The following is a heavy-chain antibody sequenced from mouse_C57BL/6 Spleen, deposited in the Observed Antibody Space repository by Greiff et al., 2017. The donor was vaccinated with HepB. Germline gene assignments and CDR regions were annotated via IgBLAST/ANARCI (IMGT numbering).Heavy chain of an antibody. CDR1: GYTFTSYW. V-gene: IGHV1-64*01. CDR2: IHPNSGST. J-gene: IGHJ3*01. CDR3: AREELAWFAY. Sequence: VQLQQPGAELVKPGASVKLSCKASGYTFTSYWMHWVKQRPGQGLEWIGMIHPNSGSTNYNEKFKSKATLTVDKSSSTAYMQLSSLTSEDAAVYYCAREELAWFAYWGQGTLVTVSA. D-gene: IGHD4-1*01.